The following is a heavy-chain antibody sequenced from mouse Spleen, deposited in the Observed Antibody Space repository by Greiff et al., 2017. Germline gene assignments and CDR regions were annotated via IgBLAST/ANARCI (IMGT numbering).Heavy chain of an antibody. CDR2: INPYNDGT. CDR3: ATSLYDYDEEAFAY. CDR1: GYTFTSYV. V-gene: IGHV1-14*01. J-gene: IGHJ3*01. Sequence: EVQLQESGPELVKPGASVKMSCKASGYTFTSYVMHWVKQKPEQGLEWIGYINPYNDGTKYNEKFKGKATLTSDKSSSTAYMELSSLTSEDSAVYYCATSLYDYDEEAFAYWGQGTLVTVSA. D-gene: IGHD2-4*01.